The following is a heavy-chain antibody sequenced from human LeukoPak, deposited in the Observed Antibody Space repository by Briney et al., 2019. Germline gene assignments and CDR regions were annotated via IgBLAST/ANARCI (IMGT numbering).Heavy chain of an antibody. D-gene: IGHD6-19*01. CDR1: GFTFSSYA. Sequence: PGGSLRLSCAASGFTFSSYAMHWVRQAPGKGLEWVAVISYDGSNKYYADSVKGRFTISRDNSKNTLYLQINSLRAEDTAVYYCARVPFYSSGWYQRGDAFDIWGQGTMVTVSS. CDR2: ISYDGSNK. V-gene: IGHV3-30-3*01. CDR3: ARVPFYSSGWYQRGDAFDI. J-gene: IGHJ3*02.